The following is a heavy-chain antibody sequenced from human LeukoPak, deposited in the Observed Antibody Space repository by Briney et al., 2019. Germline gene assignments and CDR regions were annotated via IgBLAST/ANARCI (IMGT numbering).Heavy chain of an antibody. CDR1: GGSVSGYY. J-gene: IGHJ4*02. D-gene: IGHD2-15*01. Sequence: SETLSLTCVVSGGSVSGYYWGWIRQPPGRGLEWIGYVYCSGSTNYNPSFKSRITISVDTSRNQFSLQLSSVTAADTAVYYCARIHRYCSGGACYVLDNWGQGTLVAVSS. CDR3: ARIHRYCSGGACYVLDN. CDR2: VYCSGST. V-gene: IGHV4-59*02.